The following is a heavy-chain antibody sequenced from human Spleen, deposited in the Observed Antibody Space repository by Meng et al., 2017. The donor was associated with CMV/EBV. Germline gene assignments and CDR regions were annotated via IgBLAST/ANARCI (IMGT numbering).Heavy chain of an antibody. CDR1: GFTFSSYG. D-gene: IGHD4-23*01. J-gene: IGHJ6*02. V-gene: IGHV4-59*12. CDR2: IYFTGTT. CDR3: ARDHRWDYYYFGMDV. Sequence: ESLKISCAAFGFTFSSYGMHWVRLAPGKGLEWIGYIYFTGTTYYNPSLRSRVTISVDRSRNQFSLKLSSVTAADTAVYYCARDHRWDYYYFGMDVWGQGTPVTVSS.